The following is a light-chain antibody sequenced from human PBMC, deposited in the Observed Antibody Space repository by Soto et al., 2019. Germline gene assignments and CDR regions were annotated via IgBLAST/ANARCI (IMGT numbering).Light chain of an antibody. V-gene: IGKV1-8*01. CDR2: AAS. Sequence: AIRMTQSPSSFSASTGDSVTITCRASQGISSYLAWYQQKPGKAPKLLIYAASPLQSGVPSRFSGSGSGTDFTLTISCLESEDFATYYCQRYYSYPWTFGQGIKVEIK. J-gene: IGKJ1*01. CDR1: QGISSY. CDR3: QRYYSYPWT.